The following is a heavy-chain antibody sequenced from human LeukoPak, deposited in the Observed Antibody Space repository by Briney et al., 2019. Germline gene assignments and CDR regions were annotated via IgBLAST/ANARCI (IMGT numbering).Heavy chain of an antibody. D-gene: IGHD6-13*01. Sequence: SETLSLTCAVYGGSFSGYYWSWIRQPPGKGLEWIGEINHSGSTNYNPSLKSRVTISVDTSKNQFSLKLSSVTAADTAVYYCARGVKSIAAAGTLYYFDYWDQGTLVTVSS. CDR3: ARGVKSIAAAGTLYYFDY. CDR1: GGSFSGYY. J-gene: IGHJ4*02. CDR2: INHSGST. V-gene: IGHV4-34*01.